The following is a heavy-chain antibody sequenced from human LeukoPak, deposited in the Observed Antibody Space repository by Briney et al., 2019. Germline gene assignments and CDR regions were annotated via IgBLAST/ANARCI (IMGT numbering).Heavy chain of an antibody. CDR3: VRWPSGSYPYYYYYGMDV. J-gene: IGHJ6*04. Sequence: PGGSLRLSCAASGFTFSSYEMNWVRQAPGKGLEWVSYITGSCDVTYYADSVKGRFSISRDNAKNSLYLQMNSLRAEDTAIYYCVRWPSGSYPYYYYYGMDVWGTGTTVTVSS. CDR1: GFTFSSYE. D-gene: IGHD3-10*01. CDR2: ITGSCDVT. V-gene: IGHV3-48*03.